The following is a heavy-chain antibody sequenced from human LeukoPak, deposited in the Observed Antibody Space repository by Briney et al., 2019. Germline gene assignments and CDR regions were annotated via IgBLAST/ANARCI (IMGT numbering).Heavy chain of an antibody. J-gene: IGHJ4*02. Sequence: GGPLRLSCAASGFTFSSYDMHWVRQGTGKGLEWVSGIDTAGDTYYPGSAKRRFTTSRENAKKSLYLQMNSLRAGDPAVYYCARGAIGAAAGTLDYWGQGTLVTVSS. CDR3: ARGAIGAAAGTLDY. V-gene: IGHV3-13*04. CDR1: GFTFSSYD. D-gene: IGHD6-13*01. CDR2: IDTAGDT.